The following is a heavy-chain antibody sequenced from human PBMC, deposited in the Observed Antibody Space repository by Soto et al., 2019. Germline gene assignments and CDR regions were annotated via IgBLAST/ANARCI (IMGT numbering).Heavy chain of an antibody. CDR3: EKKRPGAYYFFDY. CDR1: GFTFSNYA. Sequence: GGSLRLSCAASGFTFSNYAMSWVRQAPGEGLEWVSTISGSDGSTYYADSVKGRFTISRDISKNTLYLQMTSLRAEDTAIYYWEKKRPGAYYFFDYGAHGTRVPVSS. D-gene: IGHD4-17*01. J-gene: IGHJ4*01. V-gene: IGHV3-23*01. CDR2: ISGSDGST.